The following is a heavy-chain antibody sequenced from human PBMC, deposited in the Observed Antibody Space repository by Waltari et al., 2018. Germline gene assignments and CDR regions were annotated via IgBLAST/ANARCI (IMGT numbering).Heavy chain of an antibody. D-gene: IGHD6-19*01. V-gene: IGHV3-23*04. Sequence: EVQLVESGGGLVQPGGSLRLSCAASGFTFSSYAMSWVRQAPGKGLEWVSAISGSGGSTYYADSVKGRFTISRDNSKNTLYLQMGSLRADDTAVYYCARIDGSGWYGSWGQGTLVTVSS. CDR1: GFTFSSYA. J-gene: IGHJ4*02. CDR3: ARIDGSGWYGS. CDR2: ISGSGGST.